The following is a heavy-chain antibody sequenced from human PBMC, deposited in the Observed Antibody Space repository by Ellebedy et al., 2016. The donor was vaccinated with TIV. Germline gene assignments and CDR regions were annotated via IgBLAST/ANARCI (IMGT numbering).Heavy chain of an antibody. D-gene: IGHD1-1*01. CDR3: AVTTGTATTSRFEY. CDR2: INGRGGTT. J-gene: IGHJ4*02. V-gene: IGHV3-23*01. Sequence: GGSLRLXXAGSGFTFSGYSMNWARHAPGKGLDWGSVINGRGGTTYYADSVKGRFTISRDNSKNTLYLQMNSLRADDTAVYYCAVTTGTATTSRFEYWGQGILVIVSS. CDR1: GFTFSGYS.